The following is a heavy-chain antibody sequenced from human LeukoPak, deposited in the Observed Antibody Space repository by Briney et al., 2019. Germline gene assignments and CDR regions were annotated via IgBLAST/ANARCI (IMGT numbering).Heavy chain of an antibody. CDR3: ARDLKDIVVVVAAGFFDY. D-gene: IGHD2-15*01. V-gene: IGHV3-7*01. J-gene: IGHJ4*02. CDR1: GFTFSSYW. Sequence: GGSLRLSCAASGFTFSSYWMSWVRQAPGKGLEWVANIKQDGSEKYYVDSVKGRFTISRDNSKNTLYLQMNSLRAEDTAVYYCARDLKDIVVVVAAGFFDYWGQGTLVTVSS. CDR2: IKQDGSEK.